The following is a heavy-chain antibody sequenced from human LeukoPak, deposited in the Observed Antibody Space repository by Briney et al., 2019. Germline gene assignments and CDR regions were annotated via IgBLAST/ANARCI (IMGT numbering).Heavy chain of an antibody. D-gene: IGHD5-18*01. CDR3: AGKVQLWLTAGYYGMDV. CDR2: ISGSGGST. CDR1: GFTFSSYA. V-gene: IGHV3-23*01. Sequence: PGGSLRLSCAASGFTFSSYAMSWVRQAPGKGLEWVSAISGSGGSTYYADSVKGRFTISRDNSKNTPYLQMNSLRAEDTAVYYCAGKVQLWLTAGYYGMDVWGQGTTVTVSS. J-gene: IGHJ6*02.